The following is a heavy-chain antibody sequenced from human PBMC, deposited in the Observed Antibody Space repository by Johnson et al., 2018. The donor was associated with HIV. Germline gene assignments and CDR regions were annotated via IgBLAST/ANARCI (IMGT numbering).Heavy chain of an antibody. CDR1: GFTFSSYA. V-gene: IGHV3-64*01. CDR2: ISSNGGST. D-gene: IGHD5/OR15-5a*01. Sequence: VQLVESGGGLVQPGGSLRLSCAASGFTFSSYAMHWVRQAPGKGLEYVSAISSNGGSTYYANSVKGRFTISRDNSKNTLYLQMGSLRAEDMAVYYCAREEEGSCLQLHAFDIWGQGTMVTVSS. J-gene: IGHJ3*02. CDR3: AREEEGSCLQLHAFDI.